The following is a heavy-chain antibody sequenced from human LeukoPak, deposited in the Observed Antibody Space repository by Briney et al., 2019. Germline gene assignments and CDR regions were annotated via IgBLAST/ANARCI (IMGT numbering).Heavy chain of an antibody. Sequence: PSETLSLTCAVSGYSISSGYYWAWIRQPPGKGLEWIGSIYHSGSTHYNPSLKSRVTISVDTSRNQFSLKLNSVTAADTAVYYCAREAVGARTRWFDPWGQGTLVTVSS. J-gene: IGHJ5*02. CDR1: GYSISSGYY. V-gene: IGHV4-38-2*02. CDR2: IYHSGST. CDR3: AREAVGARTRWFDP. D-gene: IGHD1-26*01.